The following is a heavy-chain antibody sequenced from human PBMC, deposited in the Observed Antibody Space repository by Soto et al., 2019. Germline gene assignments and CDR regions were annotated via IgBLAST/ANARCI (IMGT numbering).Heavy chain of an antibody. J-gene: IGHJ6*02. Sequence: SETLSLTCTVSGGSISSYYWSWIRQPPGKGLEWIGYIYYSGSTNYNPSLKSRVTISVDTSKNQFSLKLSSVTAADTAGYYCARFGWIRDFPPWDYYYGMDVWGQGTTVTVSS. CDR2: IYYSGST. V-gene: IGHV4-59*01. D-gene: IGHD5-18*01. CDR3: ARFGWIRDFPPWDYYYGMDV. CDR1: GGSISSYY.